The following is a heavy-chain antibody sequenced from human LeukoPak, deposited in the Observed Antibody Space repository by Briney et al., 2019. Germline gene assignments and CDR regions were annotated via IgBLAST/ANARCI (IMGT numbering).Heavy chain of an antibody. CDR2: TRNKANSYTT. Sequence: GGSLRLSCAASGFTFSDHYMDWVRQAPGKGLEWVGRTRNKANSYTTEYAASVKGRFTISRDDSKNSLYLQTNSLKTEDTAVYYCARELLRDDAFDIWGQGTMVTVSS. J-gene: IGHJ3*02. CDR3: ARELLRDDAFDI. D-gene: IGHD1-26*01. V-gene: IGHV3-72*01. CDR1: GFTFSDHY.